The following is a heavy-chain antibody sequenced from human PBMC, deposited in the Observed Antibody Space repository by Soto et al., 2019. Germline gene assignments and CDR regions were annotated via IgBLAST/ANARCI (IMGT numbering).Heavy chain of an antibody. J-gene: IGHJ4*02. D-gene: IGHD6-19*01. CDR3: AKDSSPSGWLPDY. CDR1: GFTFDDYA. V-gene: IGHV3-9*01. CDR2: ISWNSGSI. Sequence: GGSLRLSCAASGFTFDDYAMHWVRQAPGKGLEWVSGISWNSGSIGYADSVKGRFTISRDNAKNSLYLQMNSLRAEDTALYYCAKDSSPSGWLPDYWGQGTLVTVSS.